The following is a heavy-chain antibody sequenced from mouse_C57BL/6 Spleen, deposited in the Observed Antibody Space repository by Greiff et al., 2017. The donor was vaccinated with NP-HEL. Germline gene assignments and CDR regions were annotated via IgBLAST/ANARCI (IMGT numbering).Heavy chain of an antibody. CDR1: GYTFTDCE. CDR2: IDPETGGT. CDR3: TRYYYGNYVAMDY. Sequence: VQLQQSGAELVRPGASVTLSCKASGYTFTDCEMHWVKQTPVHGLEWIGAIDPETGGTAYNQKFKGKAILTADKSSSTAYMELRSLTSEDSAVYYCTRYYYGNYVAMDYWGQGTSVTVSS. D-gene: IGHD2-1*01. J-gene: IGHJ4*01. V-gene: IGHV1-15*01.